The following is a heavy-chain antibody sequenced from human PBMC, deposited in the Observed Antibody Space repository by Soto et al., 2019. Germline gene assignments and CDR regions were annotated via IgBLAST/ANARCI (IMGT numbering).Heavy chain of an antibody. CDR1: GYTFTGYY. CDR2: INPKTGDT. CDR3: VTGDHLVR. Sequence: GASVKVSCKTSGYTFTGYYLNWVRQAPGRGLEWVGWINPKTGDTNNAQKFQGRVTMTTDTSISTGYMELSGRKSDDTAVYYCVTGDHLVRWGQGTRVTVSS. J-gene: IGHJ4*02. D-gene: IGHD6-6*01. V-gene: IGHV1-2*02.